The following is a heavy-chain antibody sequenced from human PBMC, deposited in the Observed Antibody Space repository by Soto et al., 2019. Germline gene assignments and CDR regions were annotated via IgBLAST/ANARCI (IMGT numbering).Heavy chain of an antibody. Sequence: QVQLVQSGAEVKKPGASVKVSCKASGYTFTSYGISWVRQAPGQGLEWMGWISAYNGKTNYAQKLQGRVTMTTDTSTSTAYMEPRSMRSDDTSVYYCARVVVNHNHDAFDIWGQGTMVTVSS. CDR2: ISAYNGKT. CDR1: GYTFTSYG. CDR3: ARVVVNHNHDAFDI. J-gene: IGHJ3*02. V-gene: IGHV1-18*01. D-gene: IGHD2-21*01.